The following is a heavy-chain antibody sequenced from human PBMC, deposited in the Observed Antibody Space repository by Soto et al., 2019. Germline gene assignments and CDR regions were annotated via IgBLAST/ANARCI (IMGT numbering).Heavy chain of an antibody. CDR1: GFTVSSTY. J-gene: IGHJ4*02. D-gene: IGHD3-22*01. Sequence: EVQLVESGGGLVQPGGSLRLSCAASGFTVSSTYMTWVRQAPGKGLEWVSVIYGGGSTYYADSVKGRFTISRHNSKNTLYLQMNSLRAEDTAVYYCARGKSVLYSSDYYCFDYWGQGTLVTVSS. CDR3: ARGKSVLYSSDYYCFDY. CDR2: IYGGGST. V-gene: IGHV3-53*04.